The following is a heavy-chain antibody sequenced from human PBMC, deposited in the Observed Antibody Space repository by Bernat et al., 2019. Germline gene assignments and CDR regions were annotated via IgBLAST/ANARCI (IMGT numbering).Heavy chain of an antibody. J-gene: IGHJ4*02. CDR3: AKASLYSSGWYGVGD. V-gene: IGHV3-30*18. CDR1: GFTFSSFG. CDR2: ISHDRNTL. Sequence: QVHLVESGGGVVQPGRSLRLSCAASGFTFSSFGMHWVRQAPGKGLEWVAAISHDRNTLYYADSVKGRFTISTDDSKNTLYLQLDSLSAEDTAMYYCAKASLYSSGWYGVGDWGQGPLVTVAS. D-gene: IGHD6-19*01.